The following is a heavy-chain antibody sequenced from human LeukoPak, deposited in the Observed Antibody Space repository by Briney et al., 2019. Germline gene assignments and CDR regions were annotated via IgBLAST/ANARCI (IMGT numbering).Heavy chain of an antibody. CDR3: ARDAAIGAAGVFDS. Sequence: SETLSLTCIVSGVSISSYYWSWIRQPAGKGLEWIGRMYFSRTPKYNPALESRVIMSVDTSKNQFSLKLTSVTAADTAVYYCARDAAIGAAGVFDSWGQGTLVIVSS. CDR2: MYFSRTP. D-gene: IGHD6-13*01. CDR1: GVSISSYY. V-gene: IGHV4-4*07. J-gene: IGHJ4*02.